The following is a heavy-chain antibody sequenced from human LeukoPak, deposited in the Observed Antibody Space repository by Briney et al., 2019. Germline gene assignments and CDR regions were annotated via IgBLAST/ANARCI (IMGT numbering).Heavy chain of an antibody. CDR2: ISGSGGST. V-gene: IGHV3-23*01. Sequence: GGSLRLSCAASGFTFSSYAMSWVRQAPGKGLGWVSAISGSGGSTYYADSVKGRFTISRDNSKNTLYLQMNSLRAEDTAAYYCAKDHVNYDFWSGYSDYWGQGTLVTVSS. CDR3: AKDHVNYDFWSGYSDY. CDR1: GFTFSSYA. J-gene: IGHJ4*02. D-gene: IGHD3-3*01.